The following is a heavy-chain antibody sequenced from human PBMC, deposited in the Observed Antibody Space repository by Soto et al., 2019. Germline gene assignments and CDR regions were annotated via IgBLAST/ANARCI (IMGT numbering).Heavy chain of an antibody. CDR3: WAFKHPLRDYYYYDMDV. J-gene: IGHJ6*02. Sequence: EVQLVQSGAEVKKPGESLKISCKASEYIFTNYRINWVRQMPRKGLEWVGRIDPSGSHSNYNPSFQGHVTISADKSISTAYLQWVSLKASDTAMYYCWAFKHPLRDYYYYDMDVWGQGTTVTVSS. CDR2: IDPSGSHS. V-gene: IGHV5-10-1*01. CDR1: EYIFTNYR.